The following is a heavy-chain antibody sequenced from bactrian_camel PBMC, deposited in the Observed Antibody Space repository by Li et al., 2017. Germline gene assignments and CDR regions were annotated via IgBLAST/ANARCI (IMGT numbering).Heavy chain of an antibody. CDR1: GYTLGNIC. J-gene: IGHJ4*01. D-gene: IGHD6*01. CDR3: AEGRGSRGEHCYSLNY. CDR2: IDSAGTT. V-gene: IGHV3S53*01. Sequence: HVQLVESGGGSVQAGGSLRLSCVVSGYTLGNICIGWFRQSLGKGPEGVATIDSAGTTTYADSVKGRFTISQDSARNTVYLQKNNLQPEDTATYYCAEGRGSRGEHCYSLNYWGQGTQVTVS.